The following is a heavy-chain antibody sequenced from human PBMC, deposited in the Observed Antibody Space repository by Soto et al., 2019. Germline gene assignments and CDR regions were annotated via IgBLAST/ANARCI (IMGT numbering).Heavy chain of an antibody. V-gene: IGHV1-69*13. CDR2: IIPIFGTA. J-gene: IGHJ4*02. CDR1: GGTFSSYA. CDR3: ARADSSGYYTTIDYFDD. D-gene: IGHD3-22*01. Sequence: SVKVSCKASGGTFSSYAISWVRQAPGQGLEWMGGIIPIFGTANYAQKFQGRVTITADESTSTAYMELSSLRSEDTAVYYCARADSSGYYTTIDYFDDWGQGPLVTVSS.